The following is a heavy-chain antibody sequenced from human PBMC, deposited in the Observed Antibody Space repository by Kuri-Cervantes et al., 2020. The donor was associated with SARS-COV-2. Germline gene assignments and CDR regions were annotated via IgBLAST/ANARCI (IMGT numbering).Heavy chain of an antibody. J-gene: IGHJ4*02. D-gene: IGHD3-3*01. CDR3: AREAYYDFWSGYPLHFDY. CDR1: GFTFSFYW. V-gene: IGHV3-7*01. CDR2: IKQDGSEK. Sequence: LSLTCAASGFTFSFYWMSWVRQAPGKGLEWVANIKQDGSEKYYVDSVKGRFTISRDNAKNSLYLQMNSLRAEDTAVYYCAREAYYDFWSGYPLHFDYWGQGTLVTVSS.